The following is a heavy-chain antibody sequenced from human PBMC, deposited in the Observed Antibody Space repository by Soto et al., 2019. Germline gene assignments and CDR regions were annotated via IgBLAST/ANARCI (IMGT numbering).Heavy chain of an antibody. J-gene: IGHJ4*02. Sequence: EVQLWESGGGLVQPGGSLRLSCAVSGFTFSSHVMSWVRQAPGKGLEWVSAISGTGGTYYADSVKGRFTISRDNSKNALYLQMNNLRDEDTAAYYCAKDRRGAYCSGGICYSPDYWGQGTLVIVSS. D-gene: IGHD2-15*01. CDR2: ISGTGGT. CDR3: AKDRRGAYCSGGICYSPDY. V-gene: IGHV3-23*01. CDR1: GFTFSSHV.